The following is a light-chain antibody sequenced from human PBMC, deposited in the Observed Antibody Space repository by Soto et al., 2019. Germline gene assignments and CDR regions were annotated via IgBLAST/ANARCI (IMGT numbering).Light chain of an antibody. Sequence: DIQMTQSPSSLSASVGDRVTITCRASQSISSYLNWYQQKPGKAPKLLIYAASSLQSGVPSRFSGSGSGTDFTRTISSLQPEDFATYYCQQSYSTPRTFGHGTKVEIK. J-gene: IGKJ1*01. CDR2: AAS. CDR3: QQSYSTPRT. V-gene: IGKV1-39*01. CDR1: QSISSY.